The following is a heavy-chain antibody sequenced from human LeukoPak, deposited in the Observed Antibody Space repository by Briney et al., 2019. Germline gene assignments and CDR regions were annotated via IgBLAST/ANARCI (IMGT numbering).Heavy chain of an antibody. V-gene: IGHV3-21*01. CDR2: ISSGSSYI. CDR1: GFTFSSYA. J-gene: IGHJ3*01. CDR3: ARYGGNAFDV. Sequence: GGSLRLSCAPSGFTFSSYAMSWVRQAPGKGLEWVSSISSGSSYIYYADSVKGRFTISRDNAKNSLYLQMNSLRAEDTALYYCARYGGNAFDVWGQGTMVTVSS. D-gene: IGHD4/OR15-4a*01.